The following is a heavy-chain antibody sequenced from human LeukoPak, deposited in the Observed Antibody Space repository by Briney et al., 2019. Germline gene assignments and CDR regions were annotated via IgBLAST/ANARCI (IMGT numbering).Heavy chain of an antibody. V-gene: IGHV4-61*01. D-gene: IGHD1-26*01. J-gene: IGHJ3*02. CDR1: GGSVSSGSYY. Sequence: SETLSLTCTVSGGSVSSGSYYWSWIRQPPGKGLEWIGYNSGSTKYNPSLKSRVTISVDTSKNQFSLKLSSVTAADTAVYYCARGRGYGGNYLRAFDIWGQGTMVSVSS. CDR2: NSGST. CDR3: ARGRGYGGNYLRAFDI.